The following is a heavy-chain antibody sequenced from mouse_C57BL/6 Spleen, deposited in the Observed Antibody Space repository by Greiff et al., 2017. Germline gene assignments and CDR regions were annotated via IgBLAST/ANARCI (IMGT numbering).Heavy chain of an antibody. CDR2: IYPGSGST. J-gene: IGHJ4*01. CDR1: GYTFTSYW. Sequence: QVQLQQPGAELVKPGASVKMSCKASGYTFTSYWITWVKQRPGQGLEWIGDIYPGSGSTNYNEKFKSKATLTVDTSSSTAYMQLSSLTSEDSAVYYCARYYSNYEDDYAMDYWGQGTSVTVSS. D-gene: IGHD2-5*01. CDR3: ARYYSNYEDDYAMDY. V-gene: IGHV1-55*01.